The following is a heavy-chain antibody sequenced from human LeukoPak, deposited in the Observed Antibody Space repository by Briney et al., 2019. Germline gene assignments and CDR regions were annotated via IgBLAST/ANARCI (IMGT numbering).Heavy chain of an antibody. CDR2: INWHGDST. V-gene: IGHV3-20*04. D-gene: IGHD4-23*01. CDR1: GFTSDDYG. J-gene: IGHJ6*03. CDR3: AREQGGTGNSHYYYRYMDV. Sequence: GGSLRLSRAASGFTSDDYGMSWVRQGPGKGLEWGSGINWHGDSTYYADSVKGRFTISRDNAKNSLYLQMNSLRAEDTAFYYCAREQGGTGNSHYYYRYMDVWGKGTTVTVSS.